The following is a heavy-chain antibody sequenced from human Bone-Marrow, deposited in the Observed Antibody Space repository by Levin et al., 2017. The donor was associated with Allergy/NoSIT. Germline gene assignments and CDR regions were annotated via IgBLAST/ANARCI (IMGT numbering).Heavy chain of an antibody. CDR3: ARDMGAYGSIHTGWFDS. CDR2: ISSSGTS. V-gene: IGHV4-59*01. J-gene: IGHJ5*01. D-gene: IGHD3-10*01. Sequence: PSETLSLTCSVSGGSISSYYWSWIRQPPGKGLEWIAYISSSGTSSYNPSLKSRVTTSVDTSKNQLSLKLTSVTAADTALYYCARDMGAYGSIHTGWFDSWGQGALVTVSS. CDR1: GGSISSYY.